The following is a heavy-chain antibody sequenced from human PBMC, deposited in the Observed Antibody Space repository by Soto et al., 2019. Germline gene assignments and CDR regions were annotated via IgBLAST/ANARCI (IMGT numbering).Heavy chain of an antibody. CDR1: GYTFTTYD. CDR3: ARDPYHVLMVNAPNLYGMDV. D-gene: IGHD2-8*01. V-gene: IGHV1-18*01. CDR2: ISTYNGNT. Sequence: ASVKVSCKASGYTFTTYDICWVRQAPGQGLEWMGRISTYNGNTNYPQSLQGRLTMTTDTSTTTAYMELRSLRSDDTAVYYCARDPYHVLMVNAPNLYGMDVWGQGTTVT. J-gene: IGHJ6*02.